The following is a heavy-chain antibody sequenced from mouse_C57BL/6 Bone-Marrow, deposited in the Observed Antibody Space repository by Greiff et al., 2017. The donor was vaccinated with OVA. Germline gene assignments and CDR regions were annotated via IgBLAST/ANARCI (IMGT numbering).Heavy chain of an antibody. CDR2: IHPNSGST. D-gene: IGHD1-1*01. J-gene: IGHJ4*01. CDR1: GYTFTSYW. Sequence: VKLQQPGAELVKPGASVKLSCKASGYTFTSYWMHWVKQRPGQGLEWIGMIHPNSGSTNYNEKFKSKATLTVDKSSSTAYMQLSSLTSEDSAVYYCARRALLTYDAMDDWGQGTSVTVSS. CDR3: ARRALLTYDAMDD. V-gene: IGHV1-64*01.